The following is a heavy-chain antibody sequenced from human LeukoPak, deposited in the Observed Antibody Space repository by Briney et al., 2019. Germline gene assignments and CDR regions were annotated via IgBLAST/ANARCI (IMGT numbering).Heavy chain of an antibody. D-gene: IGHD2-8*02. V-gene: IGHV3-23*01. Sequence: PSETLSLTCTVSGGSVSSGSYYWTWVRQAPGKGLEWVSGFDGNGPNTYYADSVKGRWTISRDNSRNTLYLEMNSLRPEDTAIYYCAKPRTTGLGWAQFDYWGQGSLVTVSS. CDR3: AKPRTTGLGWAQFDY. CDR2: FDGNGPNT. J-gene: IGHJ4*02. CDR1: GGSVSSGSYY.